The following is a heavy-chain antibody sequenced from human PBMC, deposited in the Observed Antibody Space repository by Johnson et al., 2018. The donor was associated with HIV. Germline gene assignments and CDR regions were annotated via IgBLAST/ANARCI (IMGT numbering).Heavy chain of an antibody. Sequence: QVQLVESGGGVVQPGGSLRLSCAASGFSFSSYGMHWVRQAPGKGLEWVAFIRYDGNNKYHAESVKGRFTISRDNFKNTLYLQMNSLRVEDTAVYYCAREVAAVGDAFDIWGQGTMVTVSS. V-gene: IGHV3-30*02. CDR2: IRYDGNNK. CDR3: AREVAAVGDAFDI. D-gene: IGHD6-13*01. J-gene: IGHJ3*02. CDR1: GFSFSSYG.